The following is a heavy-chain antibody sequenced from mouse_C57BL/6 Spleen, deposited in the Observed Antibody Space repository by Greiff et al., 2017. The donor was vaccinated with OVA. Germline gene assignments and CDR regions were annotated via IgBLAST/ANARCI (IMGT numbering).Heavy chain of an antibody. CDR3: ARFYDGKGFDY. V-gene: IGHV1-4*01. D-gene: IGHD2-3*01. CDR1: GYTFTSYT. J-gene: IGHJ2*01. CDR2: INPSSGYT. Sequence: VQLQESGAELARPGASVKMSCKASGYTFTSYTMHWVKQRPGQGLEWIGYINPSSGYTKYNQKFKDKATLTADKSSSTAYMQLSSLTSEDAAVYYCARFYDGKGFDYWGKGTTLTVSS.